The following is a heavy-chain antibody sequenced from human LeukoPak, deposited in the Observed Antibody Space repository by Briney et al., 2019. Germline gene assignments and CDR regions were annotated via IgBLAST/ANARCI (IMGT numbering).Heavy chain of an antibody. V-gene: IGHV4-39*01. CDR2: LFYSLYHSESIYYTGSA. CDR1: GDSINSSRYY. Sequence: SETLSLTCTVSGDSINSSRYYWGWIRQPPGKGLEWIGSLFYSLYHSESIYYTGSAYYNPSLKSRITIAVDTSKNQFSLKVNSVTAADTAVYYCARTGPLRGGMDVWGQGTTVTVSS. D-gene: IGHD3-9*01. J-gene: IGHJ6*02. CDR3: ARTGPLRGGMDV.